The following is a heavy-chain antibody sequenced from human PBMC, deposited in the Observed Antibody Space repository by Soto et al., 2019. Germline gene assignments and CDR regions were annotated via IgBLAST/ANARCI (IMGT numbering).Heavy chain of an antibody. Sequence: GGSLRLSCAASGFTFSSYSMNWVRQAPGKGLEWVSSISSSSSYIYYADSVKGRFTISRDNAKNSLYLQMNSLRAEDTAVYYCARAAESYYYYYMDVWGKGTTVTVSS. CDR1: GFTFSSYS. CDR2: ISSSSSYI. V-gene: IGHV3-21*01. J-gene: IGHJ6*03. CDR3: ARAAESYYYYYMDV.